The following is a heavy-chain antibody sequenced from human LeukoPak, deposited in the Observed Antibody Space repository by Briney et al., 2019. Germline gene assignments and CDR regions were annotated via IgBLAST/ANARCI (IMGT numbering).Heavy chain of an antibody. CDR2: ISAYNGNT. Sequence: ASVKVSCKASGYTFTSYGISWVRQAPGQGLEWMGWISAYNGNTNYAQKLQGRVTMTTDTSTSIAYMELRSLRSDDTAVYYCARGYYYGSGSYYNVVGEFDYWGQGTLVTVSS. CDR1: GYTFTSYG. D-gene: IGHD3-10*01. J-gene: IGHJ4*02. CDR3: ARGYYYGSGSYYNVVGEFDY. V-gene: IGHV1-18*01.